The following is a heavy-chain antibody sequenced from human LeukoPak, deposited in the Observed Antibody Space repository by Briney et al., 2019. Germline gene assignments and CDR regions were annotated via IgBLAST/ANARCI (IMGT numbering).Heavy chain of an antibody. CDR2: INHRGST. J-gene: IGHJ4*02. D-gene: IGHD3-10*01. CDR3: ARGRPPSGY. CDR1: GGSFSGYY. V-gene: IGHV4-34*01. Sequence: SETLSLTCAVYGGSFSGYYWGWIRQPPGKGLEWIGEINHRGSTNYNPSLKSRVSISVDTSKNQFSLKLSSVTAEDTAVYYCARGRPPSGYWGQGTLVTVFS.